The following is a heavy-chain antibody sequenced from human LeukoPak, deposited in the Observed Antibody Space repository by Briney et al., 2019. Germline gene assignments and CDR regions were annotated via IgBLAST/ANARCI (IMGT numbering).Heavy chain of an antibody. CDR2: IYTSGST. J-gene: IGHJ5*02. CDR1: GGSFSGYY. CDR3: ARDPHPNWFDP. Sequence: SETLSLTCAVNGGSFSGYYWSWIRQPAGKGLEWIGRIYTSGSTNYNPSLKSRVTISVDTSKNQFSLKLCSVTAADTAVYYCARDPHPNWFDPWGQGTLVTVSS. V-gene: IGHV4-4*07.